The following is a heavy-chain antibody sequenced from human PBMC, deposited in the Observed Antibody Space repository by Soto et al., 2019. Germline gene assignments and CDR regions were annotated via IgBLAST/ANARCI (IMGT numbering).Heavy chain of an antibody. CDR1: GFTFSSYG. V-gene: IGHV3-30*18. Sequence: QVQLVESGGGVVQPGRSLRLSCAASGFTFSSYGMHWVRQAPGKGLEWVAVISYDGTNKYFADSVKGRFTISRDNSKNTLYLQMTSLRAEDTAVYYCAKDAGFSNSWYLIYWGQGTLVTVSS. CDR3: AKDAGFSNSWYLIY. J-gene: IGHJ4*02. D-gene: IGHD6-13*01. CDR2: ISYDGTNK.